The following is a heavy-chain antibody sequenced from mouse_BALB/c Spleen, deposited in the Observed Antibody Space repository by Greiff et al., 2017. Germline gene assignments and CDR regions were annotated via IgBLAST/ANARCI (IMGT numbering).Heavy chain of an antibody. CDR3: ARKGLYYFDY. J-gene: IGHJ2*01. Sequence: DVKLQESGAELVRPGALVKLSCKASGFNIKDYYMHWVKQRPEQGLEWIGWIDPENGNTIYDPKFQGKASITADTSSNTAYLQLSSLTSEDTAVYYCARKGLYYFDYWGQGTTLTVSS. CDR1: GFNIKDYY. V-gene: IGHV14-1*02. CDR2: IDPENGNT.